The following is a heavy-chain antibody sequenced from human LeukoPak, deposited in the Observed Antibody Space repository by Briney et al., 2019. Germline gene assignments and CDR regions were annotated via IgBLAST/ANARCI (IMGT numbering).Heavy chain of an antibody. V-gene: IGHV3-21*01. J-gene: IGHJ4*02. CDR3: ARAEGSGSSFDY. CDR2: ISSSSTYI. Sequence: PGGSLRLSCAASGLTFSSFGMNWVRQAPGKGLEWVSSISSSSTYIYYADSVKGRFTISRDNAKNSLYLQMNSLRVEDTAVYYCARAEGSGSSFDYWGQGTLVTVSS. CDR1: GLTFSSFG. D-gene: IGHD3-10*01.